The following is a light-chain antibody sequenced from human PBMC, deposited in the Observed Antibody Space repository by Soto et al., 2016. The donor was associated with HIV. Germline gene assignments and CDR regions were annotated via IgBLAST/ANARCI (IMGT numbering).Light chain of an antibody. V-gene: IGKV1-5*03. CDR2: KAS. CDR3: QQYQTEEGT. Sequence: DIQMTQSPSTLSASVGDRVTITCRASQSINSWLAWYQQKPGKAPNLLIYKASSLESGAPSRFSGSGSGTEFTLTISSLQPDDFATYYCQQYQTEEGTFGQGTTVEI. J-gene: IGKJ1*01. CDR1: QSINSW.